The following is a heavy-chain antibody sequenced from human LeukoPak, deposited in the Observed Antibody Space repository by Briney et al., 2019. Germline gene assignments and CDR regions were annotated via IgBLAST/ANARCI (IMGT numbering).Heavy chain of an antibody. CDR2: MNPNSSNT. CDR1: GYTFTSYD. D-gene: IGHD1-26*01. J-gene: IGHJ3*02. CDR3: ARIVGATLDAFDI. V-gene: IGHV1-8*03. Sequence: ASVKVSCKASGYTFTSYDINWVRQATGQGLECMGWMNPNSSNTGYAQKFQGRVTITRNTSISTAYMELSSLRSEDTAVYYCARIVGATLDAFDIWGQGTMVTVSS.